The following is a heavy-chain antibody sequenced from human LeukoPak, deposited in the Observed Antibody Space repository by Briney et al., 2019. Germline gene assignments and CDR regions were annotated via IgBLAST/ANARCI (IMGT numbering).Heavy chain of an antibody. Sequence: ASVKVSCKASGYTFTSYGISWVRQAPGQGLEWMGWISAYNGNTNYAQKLQGRVTMTTDTSTSTAYMELRSLRSDDTAVYYCAYLVSDYPGNWFDPWGQGTLVTVSS. J-gene: IGHJ5*02. CDR3: AYLVSDYPGNWFDP. V-gene: IGHV1-18*01. D-gene: IGHD4-17*01. CDR2: ISAYNGNT. CDR1: GYTFTSYG.